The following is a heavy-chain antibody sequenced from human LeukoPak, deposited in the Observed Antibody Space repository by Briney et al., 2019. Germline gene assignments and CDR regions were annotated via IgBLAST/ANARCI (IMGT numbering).Heavy chain of an antibody. CDR2: INPNSGGT. CDR1: GYTFTGYY. CDR3: AGGFGAARLQPLDY. V-gene: IGHV1-2*02. Sequence: ASVKASCKASGYTFTGYYMHWVRQAPGQGLEWMGWINPNSGGTNYAQKFQGRVTMTRDTSISTAYMELSRLRSEDTAVYYCAGGFGAARLQPLDYWGQGTLVTVSS. D-gene: IGHD6-6*01. J-gene: IGHJ4*02.